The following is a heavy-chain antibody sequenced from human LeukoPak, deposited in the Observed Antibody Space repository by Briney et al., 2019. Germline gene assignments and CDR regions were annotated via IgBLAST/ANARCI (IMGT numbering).Heavy chain of an antibody. J-gene: IGHJ4*02. V-gene: IGHV3-30*02. Sequence: PGRSLRLSCAASGFTFSSYGMHWVRQAPGKGLEWVAFIRYDGSNKYYADSVKGRFTISRDNSKNTLYLQMNSLRAEDTAVYYCAKDRDHYDFWSGPFDYWGQGTLVTVSS. D-gene: IGHD3-3*01. CDR1: GFTFSSYG. CDR2: IRYDGSNK. CDR3: AKDRDHYDFWSGPFDY.